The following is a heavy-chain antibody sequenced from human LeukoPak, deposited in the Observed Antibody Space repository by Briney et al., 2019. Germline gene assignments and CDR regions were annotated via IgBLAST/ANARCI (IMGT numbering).Heavy chain of an antibody. CDR3: ARGGIAARLMYGFQNWFDP. CDR2: IYYSGST. V-gene: IGHV4-31*03. CDR1: GETVSSAGYY. D-gene: IGHD6-6*01. J-gene: IGHJ5*02. Sequence: SETLSLTCTVSGETVSSAGYYWSWIRQHPGKGLEWIGNIYYSGSTCYNPTLKSRLTISLDTSKSQFSLKMTSVTAADMAVYYCARGGIAARLMYGFQNWFDPWGQGTLVTVSS.